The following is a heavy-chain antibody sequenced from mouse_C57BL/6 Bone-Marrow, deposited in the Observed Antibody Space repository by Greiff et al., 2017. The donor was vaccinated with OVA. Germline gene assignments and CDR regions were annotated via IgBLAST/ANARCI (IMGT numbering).Heavy chain of an antibody. Sequence: VQLQESGGGLVKPGGSLKLSCAASGFTFSDYGMHWVRQAPEKGLEWVAYISSGSSTIYYADTVKGRFTISRDNAKNTLFLQMTSLRSEDTAMYYCARPQTAQASWFAYWGQGTLVTVSA. D-gene: IGHD3-2*02. CDR2: ISSGSSTI. J-gene: IGHJ3*01. CDR3: ARPQTAQASWFAY. V-gene: IGHV5-17*01. CDR1: GFTFSDYG.